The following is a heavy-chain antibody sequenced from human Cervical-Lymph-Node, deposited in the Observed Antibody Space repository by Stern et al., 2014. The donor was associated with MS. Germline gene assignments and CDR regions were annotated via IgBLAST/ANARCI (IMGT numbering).Heavy chain of an antibody. J-gene: IGHJ6*02. V-gene: IGHV1-46*01. CDR1: GSTFLRYY. CDR3: ATLYDSSGNYGMEV. CDR2: VNANGGSA. Sequence: QLVQSGAQVKKPGASVKVSCKGSGSTFLRYYIHWVRQAPGQGLEWMGIVNANGGSARYAQKFQGRVTMASDTSTSTVSMELSSLRSEDTAVYYCATLYDSSGNYGMEVWGQGTTVIVSS. D-gene: IGHD5/OR15-5a*01.